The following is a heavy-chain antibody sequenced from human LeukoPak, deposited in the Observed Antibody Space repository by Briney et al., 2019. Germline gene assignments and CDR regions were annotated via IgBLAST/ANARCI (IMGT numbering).Heavy chain of an antibody. CDR3: ARYDSSGYWFDY. CDR2: IDWDDDK. V-gene: IGHV2-70*04. Sequence: SGPALVKPTQTLTLTCTFSGFSLSTSGMRVSWILQPPGKALEWLARIDWDDDKFYSTSLKTRLTISKDTSKNQVVLTMTNMDPVDTATYYCARYDSSGYWFDYWGQGTLVTVSS. CDR1: GFSLSTSGMR. D-gene: IGHD3-22*01. J-gene: IGHJ4*02.